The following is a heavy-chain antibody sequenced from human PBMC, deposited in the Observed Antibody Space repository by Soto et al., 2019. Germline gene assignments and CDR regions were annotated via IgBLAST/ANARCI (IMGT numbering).Heavy chain of an antibody. D-gene: IGHD2-15*01. J-gene: IGHJ4*02. CDR1: GFTFTTYS. CDR3: GRGRGGVVVVVAATAVDC. V-gene: IGHV3-21*01. Sequence: EVQLVESGGGLVKPGGSLRLSCAASGFTFTTYSMDWVRQAPGKGLEWVSSISSSSSYIHYADSVKGRFTISRDNAKKALFLQMKRLRAEDTAVDYWGRGRGGVVVVVAATAVDCWGQGTLVTVSS. CDR2: ISSSSSYI.